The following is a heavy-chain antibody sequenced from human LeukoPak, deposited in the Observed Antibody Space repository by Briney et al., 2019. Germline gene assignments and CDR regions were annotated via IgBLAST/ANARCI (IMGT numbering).Heavy chain of an antibody. Sequence: ASVKVSCMASGYSFSSYAIIWVGQAPGQGGEGMEWIIPIFGTAHYAQNLQGRITITTDESTSTAYLELSSLRSEDTAVDCCGRGAYCSGGSCYGHFDYWGQGTLVTVSS. D-gene: IGHD2-15*01. CDR2: IIPIFGTA. J-gene: IGHJ4*02. V-gene: IGHV1-69*05. CDR1: GYSFSSYA. CDR3: GRGAYCSGGSCYGHFDY.